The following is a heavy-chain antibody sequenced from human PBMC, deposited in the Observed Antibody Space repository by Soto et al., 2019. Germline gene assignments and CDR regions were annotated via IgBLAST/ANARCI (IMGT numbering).Heavy chain of an antibody. CDR1: GGTFSSYS. CDR2: IIPIFGTA. D-gene: IGHD4-17*01. J-gene: IGHJ4*02. V-gene: IGHV1-69*13. Sequence: SVKVSCKASGGTFSSYSISWVLQAPGQGLEWMGGIIPIFGTANYAQKFQGRVTITADESTSTAYMELSSLRSEGTAVYYCARAGSPTVTAYYFDYWGQGTLVTVSS. CDR3: ARAGSPTVTAYYFDY.